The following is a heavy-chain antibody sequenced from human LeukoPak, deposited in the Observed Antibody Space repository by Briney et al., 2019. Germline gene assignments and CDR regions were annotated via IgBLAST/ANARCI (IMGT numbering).Heavy chain of an antibody. Sequence: PGRSLRLSCAASGFTFSSYGMHWVRQAPGKGLEWVAVISYDGSNKYYADSVKGRFTISRDNSKNTLYLQMNSLRAEDTAVYYCAKDRENDIVVVPAYFDPWGQGTLVTVSS. CDR2: ISYDGSNK. V-gene: IGHV3-30*18. J-gene: IGHJ5*02. CDR3: AKDRENDIVVVPAYFDP. CDR1: GFTFSSYG. D-gene: IGHD2-2*01.